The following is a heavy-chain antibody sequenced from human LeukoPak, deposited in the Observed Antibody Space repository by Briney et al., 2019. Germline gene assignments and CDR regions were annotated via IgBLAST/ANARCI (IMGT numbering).Heavy chain of an antibody. CDR3: AKDGLKKWVITIRKYYYYMDV. Sequence: GGSLRLSCAASGFTFSDHYMDWVRQAPGKGLEWVGRTRNKANSYTTEYAASVKGRFTISRDDSKNSLSLQMNSLKTEDTAVYYCAKDGLKKWVITIRKYYYYMDVWGKGTTVTVSS. D-gene: IGHD3-22*01. V-gene: IGHV3-72*01. CDR1: GFTFSDHY. J-gene: IGHJ6*03. CDR2: TRNKANSYTT.